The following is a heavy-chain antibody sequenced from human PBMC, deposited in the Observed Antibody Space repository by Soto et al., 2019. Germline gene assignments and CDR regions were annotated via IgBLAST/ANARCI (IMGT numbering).Heavy chain of an antibody. D-gene: IGHD3-10*01. V-gene: IGHV3-53*01. CDR3: ARSDPAYAYGLNV. Sequence: GGSLRLSCAASGFTVTAHYVAWVRQAPGRGLEWFSLIYSGGGKYYADSVKGRFTISRNTSEKTFYLQMNSQRSEDTAVYYCARSDPAYAYGLNVWGQGTTVTVSS. CDR2: IYSGGGK. CDR1: GFTVTAHY. J-gene: IGHJ6*02.